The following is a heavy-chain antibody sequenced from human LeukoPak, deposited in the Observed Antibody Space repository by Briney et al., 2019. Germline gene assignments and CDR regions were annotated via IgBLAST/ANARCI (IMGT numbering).Heavy chain of an antibody. V-gene: IGHV4-39*07. CDR3: ARVIPVSVYSSSLDYYMDV. CDR2: IYYSGST. Sequence: PSETLSLTCTVSGGSVSSSAYYWGWIRQPPEKGLEWIGNIYYSGSTYYNPSLKSRVTISVDTSKNQFSLKLSSVTAADTAVYYCARVIPVSVYSSSLDYYMDVWGKGTTVTVSS. CDR1: GGSVSSSAYY. J-gene: IGHJ6*03. D-gene: IGHD6-13*01.